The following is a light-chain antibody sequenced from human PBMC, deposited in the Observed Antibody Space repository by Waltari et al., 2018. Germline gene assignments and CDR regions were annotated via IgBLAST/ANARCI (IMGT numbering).Light chain of an antibody. CDR3: QQTNGVPVA. CDR1: QHIDNC. Sequence: DIQLTQSPSFVCASLGERVTITCRARQHIDNCLAWYRQKPGKAPKFRIYSASNVQSGVPSRCVGSVSGTHCSRTVTGLRPADAATYCCQQTNGVPVAFG. CDR2: SAS. J-gene: IGKJ1*01. V-gene: IGKV1-12*01.